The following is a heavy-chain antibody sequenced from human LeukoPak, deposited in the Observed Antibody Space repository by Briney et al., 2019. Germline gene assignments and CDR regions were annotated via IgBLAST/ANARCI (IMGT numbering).Heavy chain of an antibody. CDR3: ARVDCSGGSCYFDY. D-gene: IGHD2-15*01. Sequence: GGSLRLSCAASGVTFSRYWMHWVRQTPGKGLVWVSRINSGGSSTMYADSVNGRFTISRDNAKKTLDLQMSSLRAEDTAVYYCARVDCSGGSCYFDYWGQGTLVTVSS. CDR2: INSGGSST. CDR1: GVTFSRYW. V-gene: IGHV3-74*03. J-gene: IGHJ4*02.